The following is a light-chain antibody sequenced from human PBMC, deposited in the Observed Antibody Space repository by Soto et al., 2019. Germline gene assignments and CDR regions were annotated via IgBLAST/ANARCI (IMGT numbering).Light chain of an antibody. CDR2: VVV. CDR3: CSYAGSGTPYV. V-gene: IGLV2-23*02. J-gene: IGLJ1*01. Sequence: QSVLTQPASVSGSPGQSITIPCTGTSSDVGSYNLVSWYQHRPGKAPKLLIYVVVKRPSGVSSRFSGSKSGNTASLTISGLQAEDEADYYCCSYAGSGTPYVFGTGTKVTVL. CDR1: SSDVGSYNL.